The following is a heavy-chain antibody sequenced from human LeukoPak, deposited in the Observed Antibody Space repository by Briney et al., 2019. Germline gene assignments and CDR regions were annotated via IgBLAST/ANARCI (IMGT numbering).Heavy chain of an antibody. CDR3: ASTSGYCSGGNCYSAFDY. J-gene: IGHJ4*02. V-gene: IGHV4-4*02. D-gene: IGHD2-15*01. CDR1: GGSVTSTNW. CDR2: VHLDGRT. Sequence: SETLSLTCDVSGGSVTSTNWWTWVRQPPGKGLEWIGEVHLDGRTNYNPSLKSRLIMSVDLPENHISLKLTSVTAADTAVYYCASTSGYCSGGNCYSAFDYWGQGTLATVSS.